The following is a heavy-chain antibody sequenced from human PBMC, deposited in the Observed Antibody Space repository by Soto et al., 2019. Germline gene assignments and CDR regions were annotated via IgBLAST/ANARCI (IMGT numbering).Heavy chain of an antibody. CDR1: GFTFSDYY. J-gene: IGHJ6*03. V-gene: IGHV3-11*01. Sequence: GGSLRLSCAASGFTFSDYYMSWIRQAPGKGLEWVSYISSSGSTIYYADSVKGRFTISRDNAKNSLYLQMNSLRAEDTAVYYCAIYSSSVRDYYYMDVWGKGTTVTVSS. CDR3: AIYSSSVRDYYYMDV. D-gene: IGHD3-22*01. CDR2: ISSSGSTI.